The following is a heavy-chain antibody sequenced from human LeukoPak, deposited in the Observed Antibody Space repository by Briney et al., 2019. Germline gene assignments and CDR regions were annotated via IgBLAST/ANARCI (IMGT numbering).Heavy chain of an antibody. CDR1: GFTLSSYA. V-gene: IGHV3-23*01. D-gene: IGHD2-2*01. Sequence: GGSLKLSCEASGFTLSSYAMNWVRQAPGKGLEWVSSISGSGGSTYYADSVKGRFTISRDNSKNTLYLQLNSLRAEETAVYYWAKAPKYCNRTSCNWGQGTLVTVSS. CDR2: ISGSGGST. J-gene: IGHJ4*02. CDR3: AKAPKYCNRTSCN.